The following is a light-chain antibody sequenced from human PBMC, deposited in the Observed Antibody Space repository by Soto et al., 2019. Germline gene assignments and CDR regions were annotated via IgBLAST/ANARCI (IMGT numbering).Light chain of an antibody. CDR3: QQYNNYPLT. CDR1: QSISSW. V-gene: IGKV1-5*01. J-gene: IGKJ1*01. CDR2: DAS. Sequence: DIQMTQSPSTLSASVGDRVTITCRASQSISSWLAWYQQKPGKAPKVLIYDASSLESGVPSRFSGSESGKKFTLTISSLQPDDFPTYYGQQYNNYPLTFGQGPKVETK.